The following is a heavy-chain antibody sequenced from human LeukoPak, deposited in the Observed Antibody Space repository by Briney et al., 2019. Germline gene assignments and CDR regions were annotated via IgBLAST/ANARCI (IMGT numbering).Heavy chain of an antibody. CDR2: IYYSGST. CDR1: GGSISSGDYY. CDR3: ARARLGYCSSTSCYTEGSLDY. D-gene: IGHD2-2*02. Sequence: SETLSLTCTVSGGSISSGDYYWSWIRQPPGKGLEWIGYIYYSGSTYYNPSLKSRVTISVDTSKNQFSLKLSSVTAADTAVYYCARARLGYCSSTSCYTEGSLDYWGQGTLVTVSS. J-gene: IGHJ4*02. V-gene: IGHV4-30-4*08.